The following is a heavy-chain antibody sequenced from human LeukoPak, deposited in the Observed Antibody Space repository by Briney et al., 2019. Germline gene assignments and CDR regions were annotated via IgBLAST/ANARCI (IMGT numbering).Heavy chain of an antibody. V-gene: IGHV4-34*01. CDR3: ARVRHDPLEYRYYMDV. Sequence: KASETLSLTCAVHGGSFSGCYGSWLRQTTGKGLEWIGEINYTADTNYSRSRTGYIPSLRSRVTISVDSSQNQLSLKLSSVRAADTGVYYCARVRHDPLEYRYYMDVWGEGTTVTVSS. J-gene: IGHJ6*03. D-gene: IGHD3-3*01. CDR1: GGSFSGCY. CDR2: INYTADT.